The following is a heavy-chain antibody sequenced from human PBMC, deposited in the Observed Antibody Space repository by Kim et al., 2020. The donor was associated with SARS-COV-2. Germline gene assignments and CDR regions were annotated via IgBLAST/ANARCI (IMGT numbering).Heavy chain of an antibody. CDR3: AKEAMVEPGWNYGMDV. D-gene: IGHD5-18*01. J-gene: IGHJ6*02. CDR2: ISWDGGTT. V-gene: IGHV3-43*01. Sequence: GGSLRLSCAASGFTFDDYTMHWVRQAPGKGLEWVSLISWDGGTTYYADSVKGRFTISRDNSKNSPYLQMNSLRTEDTALYYCAKEAMVEPGWNYGMDVWGQGTTVTVSS. CDR1: GFTFDDYT.